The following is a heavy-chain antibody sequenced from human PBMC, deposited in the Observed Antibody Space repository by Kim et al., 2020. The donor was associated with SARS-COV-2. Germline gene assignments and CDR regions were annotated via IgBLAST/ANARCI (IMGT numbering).Heavy chain of an antibody. Sequence: GGSLRLSCAASGFTFSSHWMYWVRQVPGKGLVWVSRIDGDGSDTNYADSVKGRFTISRDNAKNTLYMQMNSLRVDDTGVYCCARDENWSLDCWGQGTLVTVST. CDR1: GFTFSSHW. V-gene: IGHV3-74*01. D-gene: IGHD1-1*01. J-gene: IGHJ4*02. CDR3: ARDENWSLDC. CDR2: IDGDGSDT.